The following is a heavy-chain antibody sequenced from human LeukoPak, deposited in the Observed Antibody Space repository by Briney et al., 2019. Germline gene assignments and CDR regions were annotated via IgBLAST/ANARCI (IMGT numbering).Heavy chain of an antibody. CDR2: ISSSGSTI. D-gene: IGHD2-2*01. V-gene: IGHV3-11*04. CDR3: ARVGYCSSTSCYGDYYYCYMDV. J-gene: IGHJ6*03. CDR1: GFTFSDYY. Sequence: AGGSLRLSCAASGFTFSDYYMSWIRQAPGKGLECVSYISSSGSTIYYADSVKGRFTISRDNAKNSLYLQMNSLRAEDTAVYYCARVGYCSSTSCYGDYYYCYMDVWGKGTTVTVSS.